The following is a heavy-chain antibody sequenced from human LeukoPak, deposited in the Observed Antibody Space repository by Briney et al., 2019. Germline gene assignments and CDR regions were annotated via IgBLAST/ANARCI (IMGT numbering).Heavy chain of an antibody. J-gene: IGHJ5*02. CDR1: GYSISSGYY. CDR3: ARAVMMVVAATPWFDP. D-gene: IGHD2-15*01. Sequence: PSETLSLTCTVSGYSISSGYYWGWIRQPPGKGLEWIGSIYHSGSTYYNPSLKSRVTISVDTSKNQFSLKLSSVTAADTAVYYCARAVMMVVAATPWFDPWGQGTLVTVSS. V-gene: IGHV4-38-2*02. CDR2: IYHSGST.